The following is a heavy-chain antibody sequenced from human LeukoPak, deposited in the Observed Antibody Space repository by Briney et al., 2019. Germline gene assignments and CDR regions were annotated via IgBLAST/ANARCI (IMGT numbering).Heavy chain of an antibody. CDR3: ARVGSGYYRAWFDP. Sequence: SETLSLTCTVSGGSISSYYWSWIRQPPGKGLEWIGYIYYSGSTNYKPSLKSRVTISVETSKNQFSLKLSSVTAADTAVYYCARVGSGYYRAWFDPWGQGTLVTVSS. J-gene: IGHJ5*02. CDR1: GGSISSYY. D-gene: IGHD3-22*01. V-gene: IGHV4-59*08. CDR2: IYYSGST.